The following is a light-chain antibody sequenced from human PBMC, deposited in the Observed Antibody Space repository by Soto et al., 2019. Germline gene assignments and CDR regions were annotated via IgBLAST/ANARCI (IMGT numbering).Light chain of an antibody. CDR3: SSLTSNRIYV. V-gene: IGLV2-14*03. Sequence: QSALTQPTSVSGSPGQSITISCTGNHNDIGTYDYVSWYQQHPGRDPRLLIHGVTTRPSGISGRFSASKSGLTASLTISGLQPEDEADYYCSSLTSNRIYVFGPGTKVTVL. J-gene: IGLJ1*01. CDR2: GVT. CDR1: HNDIGTYDY.